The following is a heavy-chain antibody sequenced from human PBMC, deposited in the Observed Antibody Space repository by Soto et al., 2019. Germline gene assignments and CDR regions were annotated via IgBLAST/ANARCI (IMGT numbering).Heavy chain of an antibody. CDR3: ATCLEWLFPGDY. CDR2: IGPSGRNT. V-gene: IGHV3-23*01. CDR1: GFTFSTYA. D-gene: IGHD3-3*01. Sequence: EVQVLESGGGLVQPGGSLRLSCAASGFTFSTYAMTWVRQTPGKGLEWVSTIGPSGRNTYYADSVKGRFTISRDNSKNTLYLQMNSLRAEDTAIYFCATCLEWLFPGDYWGQGTLVTVST. J-gene: IGHJ4*02.